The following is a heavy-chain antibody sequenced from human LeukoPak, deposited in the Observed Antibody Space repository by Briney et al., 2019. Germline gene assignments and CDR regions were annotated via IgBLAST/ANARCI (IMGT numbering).Heavy chain of an antibody. V-gene: IGHV3-23*01. CDR1: GFTFSSYG. D-gene: IGHD3-10*01. Sequence: QPGGSLRLPCAASGFTFSSYGMSWVRQAPGKGLEGVTTISASGGSAFYADSVKGRFTISRDNSKNTLYLQMYRLRAEDTAVYYCANQNSYGSGSYPDSWRQGTLVTVSS. CDR2: ISASGGSA. J-gene: IGHJ4*02. CDR3: ANQNSYGSGSYPDS.